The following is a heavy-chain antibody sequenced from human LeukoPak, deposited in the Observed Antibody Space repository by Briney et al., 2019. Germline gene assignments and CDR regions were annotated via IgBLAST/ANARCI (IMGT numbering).Heavy chain of an antibody. Sequence: PGGSLRLSCAASGFIFSSYGMSWVRQAPGKGLEWVSAISGSGGSTYYADSVKGRFTISRDNSKNTLYLQMNSLRAEDTAIYYCAKAGYYDSSGSLGADAFDIWGQGTMVTVSS. V-gene: IGHV3-23*01. J-gene: IGHJ3*02. CDR3: AKAGYYDSSGSLGADAFDI. CDR1: GFIFSSYG. CDR2: ISGSGGST. D-gene: IGHD3-22*01.